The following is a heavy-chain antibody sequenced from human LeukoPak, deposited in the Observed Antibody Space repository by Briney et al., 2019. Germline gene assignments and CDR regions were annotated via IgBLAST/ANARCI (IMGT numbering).Heavy chain of an antibody. CDR2: INQDGSEE. CDR1: GFTFSNYW. Sequence: GGSRRLSCATSGFTFSNYWMSWVRQAPGKGLEWVANINQDGSEEYYVDSVRGRFTISRDNAKNSLYLQMNSLRAEDTAVYYCARPYDSNRDHSGYGYWGRGTLVTVSS. CDR3: ARPYDSNRDHSGYGY. J-gene: IGHJ4*02. D-gene: IGHD5-12*01. V-gene: IGHV3-7*02.